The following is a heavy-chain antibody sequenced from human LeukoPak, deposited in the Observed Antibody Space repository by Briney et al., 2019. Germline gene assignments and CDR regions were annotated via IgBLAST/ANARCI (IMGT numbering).Heavy chain of an antibody. CDR3: ATGTGYYYGSGKRNYFDY. Sequence: SETLSLTCAVYGGSFSGYYWSWIRQPPGKGLEWNGEINHSGSTNYNPSLKSRVTISVDTSKNQFSLKLSSVTAADTAVYYCATGTGYYYGSGKRNYFDYWGQGTLVTVSS. D-gene: IGHD3-10*01. V-gene: IGHV4-34*01. CDR2: INHSGST. CDR1: GGSFSGYY. J-gene: IGHJ4*02.